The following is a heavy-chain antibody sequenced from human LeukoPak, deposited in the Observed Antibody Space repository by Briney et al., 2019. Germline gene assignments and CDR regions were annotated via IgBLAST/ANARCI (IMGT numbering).Heavy chain of an antibody. V-gene: IGHV3-23*01. CDR2: NSGSGGST. D-gene: IGHD2-15*01. CDR1: GFMFSNYA. CDR3: AKAPVTSCRGAYCYPFDS. Sequence: GGSLRLSCAASGFMFSNYAMNWVRQAPGKGLEWVSGNSGSGGSTYYADSVRGRFTISRDNSKNTLYLQMNSLRAEDAAVYFCAKAPVTSCRGAYCYPFDSWGQGTLVTVSS. J-gene: IGHJ4*02.